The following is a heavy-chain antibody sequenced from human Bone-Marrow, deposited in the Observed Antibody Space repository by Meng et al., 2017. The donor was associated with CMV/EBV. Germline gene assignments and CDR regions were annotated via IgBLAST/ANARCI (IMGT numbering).Heavy chain of an antibody. CDR1: GYTVTDCY. J-gene: IGHJ4*02. Sequence: QGRLGRSGAEVKKPGASVKVSCKASGYTVTDCYIHWVRQAPGHWLEWMGWINPNDDTNYAQNFQGRVTMTRDMSINTVYMELSRLTSDDTAVYYCARSSGWSRFDYWGLGTLVTVSS. V-gene: IGHV1-2*02. D-gene: IGHD6-19*01. CDR3: ARSSGWSRFDY. CDR2: INPNDDT.